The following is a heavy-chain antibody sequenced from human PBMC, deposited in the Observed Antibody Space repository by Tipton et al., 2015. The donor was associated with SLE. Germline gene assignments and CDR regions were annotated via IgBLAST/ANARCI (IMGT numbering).Heavy chain of an antibody. D-gene: IGHD2-2*01. CDR2: GKDRGRT. CDR3: ARGGRTYRTSWFDY. Sequence: TLSLTCALYGGSFSGYYWNWIRQPPGKGVGWIGEGKDRGRTNYSPALKSRGTMSVAKATNHLSLNPRSVTAADTAVYYCARGGRTYRTSWFDYWGQGTLVTVSS. CDR1: GGSFSGYY. V-gene: IGHV4-34*01. J-gene: IGHJ5*01.